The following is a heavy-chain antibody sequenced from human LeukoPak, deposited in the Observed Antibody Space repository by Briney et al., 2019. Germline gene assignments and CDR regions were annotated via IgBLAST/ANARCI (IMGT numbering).Heavy chain of an antibody. D-gene: IGHD6-19*01. Sequence: PSETLSLTCTVSGASISSYYWSWIRQPPGKGLEWIASRHYRGTTNYNPSLESRVTISVDTSKNQFSLKLCSVTAADTAVYYCARGHRWLPPDYWGQGTLVTVSS. J-gene: IGHJ4*02. CDR1: GASISSYY. CDR2: RHYRGTT. V-gene: IGHV4-59*12. CDR3: ARGHRWLPPDY.